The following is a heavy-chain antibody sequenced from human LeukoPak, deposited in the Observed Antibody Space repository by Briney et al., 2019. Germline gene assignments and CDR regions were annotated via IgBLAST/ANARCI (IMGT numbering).Heavy chain of an antibody. CDR3: ARGYYYGSGSYLYYYYMDV. Sequence: SVKVSCKASGGTFSSYAISWVRQAPGQGLEWMGGIIPIFGSANYAQKFQGRVTITADESTSTAYMELSSLRSEDTAVYYCARGYYYGSGSYLYYYYMDVWGKGTTVTISS. CDR1: GGTFSSYA. CDR2: IIPIFGSA. D-gene: IGHD3-10*01. V-gene: IGHV1-69*13. J-gene: IGHJ6*03.